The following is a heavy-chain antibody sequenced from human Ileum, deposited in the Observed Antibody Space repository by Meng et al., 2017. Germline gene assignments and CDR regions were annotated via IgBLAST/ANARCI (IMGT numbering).Heavy chain of an antibody. CDR3: GRGRASFYFDF. Sequence: QVQCGQSGAEVKKPGASVRISCKASGFTFSNYAIYWVRQAPGQSLEWLGWIHAGSGDTKFSQTFQGRLTFDRDTSADTVYMELSSLTSGDRAVYYCGRGRASFYFDFLGQGTLVTVSS. V-gene: IGHV1-3*01. J-gene: IGHJ4*01. CDR2: IHAGSGDT. D-gene: IGHD6-6*01. CDR1: GFTFSNYA.